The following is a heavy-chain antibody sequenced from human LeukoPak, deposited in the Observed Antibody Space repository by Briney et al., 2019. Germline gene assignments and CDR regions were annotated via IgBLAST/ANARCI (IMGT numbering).Heavy chain of an antibody. CDR2: ISSGSEYI. CDR1: EFMFSSFG. CDR3: ARGGGSPPYYFDL. Sequence: PGGSLRLSCAAYEFMFSSFGMNWVRQAPGKGLEWVSSISSGSEYIYYSDSVKGRFTISRDNAEKSLFLQMNSLRAEDTAVYYCARGGGSPPYYFDLWGQGTLVTVSS. J-gene: IGHJ4*02. V-gene: IGHV3-21*01. D-gene: IGHD5-12*01.